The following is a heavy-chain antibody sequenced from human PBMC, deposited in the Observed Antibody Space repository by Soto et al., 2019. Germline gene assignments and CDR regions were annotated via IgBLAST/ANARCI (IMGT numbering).Heavy chain of an antibody. CDR2: IIPIFGTA. J-gene: IGHJ6*02. V-gene: IGHV1-69*13. Sequence: GASVKVSCKASGCTFSSYAISWVRQAPGQGLEWMGGIIPIFGTANYAEKFQGRVTITADESTSTAYMELSSLRSEDTAVYYCARHVPAAGYYNGMDVWGQGTTVTVSS. CDR3: ARHVPAAGYYNGMDV. CDR1: GCTFSSYA. D-gene: IGHD2-2*01.